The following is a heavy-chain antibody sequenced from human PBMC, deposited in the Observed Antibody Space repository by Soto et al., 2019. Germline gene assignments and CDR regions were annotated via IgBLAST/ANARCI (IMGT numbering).Heavy chain of an antibody. CDR3: ATSSGGSYSSRVAFDI. J-gene: IGHJ3*02. V-gene: IGHV4-31*03. CDR1: GGSISSGGYY. Sequence: SETLSLTCTVSGGSISSGGYYWSWIRQHPGKGLEWIGYIYYSGSTYYNPSLKSRVTISVDTSKNQFSLKLSSVTAADTAVYYCATSSGGSYSSRVAFDIWGQGTMVTVSS. CDR2: IYYSGST. D-gene: IGHD1-26*01.